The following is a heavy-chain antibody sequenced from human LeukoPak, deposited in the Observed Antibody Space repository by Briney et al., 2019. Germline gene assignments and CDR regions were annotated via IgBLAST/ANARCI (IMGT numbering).Heavy chain of an antibody. V-gene: IGHV3-74*01. CDR1: GFTFSSYW. J-gene: IGHJ4*02. Sequence: PGGSLRLSCAASGFTFSSYWMHWVRQAPGKGLVWVSRINSDGSSTSYADSVKGRFTISRDNAKNTLYLQMNSLRAEDTAVYYCARAVKYYYDSSGYTIDYWGQGTLVTVSS. CDR3: ARAVKYYYDSSGYTIDY. CDR2: INSDGSST. D-gene: IGHD3-22*01.